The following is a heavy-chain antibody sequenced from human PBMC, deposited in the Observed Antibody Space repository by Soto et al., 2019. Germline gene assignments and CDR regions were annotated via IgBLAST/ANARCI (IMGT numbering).Heavy chain of an antibody. J-gene: IGHJ5*02. V-gene: IGHV4-59*01. CDR2: IYYYGST. Sequence: SETLSLTCSVSGDSIRSYYWTWIRQPPGKGLEWIGYIYYYGSTNYNPSLKSRVTISIDASKNQFSLKLSSVAAADTAVYYCARSGPRYSSGWSTGYNWFDPWGQGSLVTVSS. CDR1: GDSIRSYY. D-gene: IGHD6-19*01. CDR3: ARSGPRYSSGWSTGYNWFDP.